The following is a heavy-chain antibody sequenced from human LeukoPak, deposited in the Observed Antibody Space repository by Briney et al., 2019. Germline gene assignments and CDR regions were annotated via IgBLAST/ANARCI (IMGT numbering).Heavy chain of an antibody. Sequence: GGSLRLSCAASGFTFDDYAMHWVRQASGKGLEWVSGISWNSGSIDYADSVKGRFTISRDNAKNSLYLQMNSLRAEDTALYYCAKSPKDSGYYEPIDYWGQGTLVTVSS. V-gene: IGHV3-9*01. D-gene: IGHD3-22*01. CDR1: GFTFDDYA. J-gene: IGHJ4*02. CDR2: ISWNSGSI. CDR3: AKSPKDSGYYEPIDY.